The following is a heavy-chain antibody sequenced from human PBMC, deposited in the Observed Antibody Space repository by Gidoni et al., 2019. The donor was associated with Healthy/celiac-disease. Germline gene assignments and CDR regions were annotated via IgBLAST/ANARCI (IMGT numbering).Heavy chain of an antibody. V-gene: IGHV1-69*06. J-gene: IGHJ4*02. CDR2: IIPIFGTA. CDR1: GGTFSRYA. CDR3: ASGQDIVVVPAAMRGVPFDY. D-gene: IGHD2-2*01. Sequence: QVQLVQSGAEVKKPGSSVKVSCKASGGTFSRYAIIWVRQAPGQGLELMGGIIPIFGTANYAKKFQGRVTITADKSTSTAYMELSSLRSEDTAVYYCASGQDIVVVPAAMRGVPFDYWGQGTLVTVS.